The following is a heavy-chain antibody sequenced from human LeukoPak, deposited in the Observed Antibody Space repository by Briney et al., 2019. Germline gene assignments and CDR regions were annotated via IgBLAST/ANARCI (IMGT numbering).Heavy chain of an antibody. Sequence: GGSLRLSCAASGFTFSSYAMSWVRQAPGKGLEWVSAISGSGGSTYYADSVKGRFTISRDNSKNTLYLQMNSLRAEDTAVYYCANGEGGYSYGYFDYWGQGTLVTVSS. D-gene: IGHD5-18*01. CDR3: ANGEGGYSYGYFDY. CDR1: GFTFSSYA. V-gene: IGHV3-23*01. J-gene: IGHJ4*02. CDR2: ISGSGGST.